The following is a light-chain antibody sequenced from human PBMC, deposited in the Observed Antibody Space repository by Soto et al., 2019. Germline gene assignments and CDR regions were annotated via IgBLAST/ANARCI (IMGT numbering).Light chain of an antibody. CDR1: SSDVGGYNY. CDR2: DVN. J-gene: IGLJ3*02. V-gene: IGLV2-11*01. Sequence: QSALTQPRSVSGSPGRSVTISCTGTSSDVGGYNYVSWYQQHPGKAPKLMIYDVNQRPSGVPDRFSGSKSGNTASLTISGLQAEDEADYYCCSYAGSYTPMVFGGGTKLTVL. CDR3: CSYAGSYTPMV.